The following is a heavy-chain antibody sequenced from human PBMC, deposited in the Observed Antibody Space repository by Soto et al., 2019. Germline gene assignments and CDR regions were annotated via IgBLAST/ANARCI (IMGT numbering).Heavy chain of an antibody. J-gene: IGHJ6*02. V-gene: IGHV1-18*01. CDR2: ISAYNGNT. Sequence: QVQLVQSGGEVKKPGASVKVSCKATGYTFTSFGISWVRQAPGQGLEWMGGISAYNGNTHYAQKLQGRVTMTTDTSTSTAYMELRSRTSDDTAVYYCSRDISMYYGMDVWGQGTTVTVSS. CDR3: SRDISMYYGMDV. CDR1: GYTFTSFG. D-gene: IGHD2-8*01.